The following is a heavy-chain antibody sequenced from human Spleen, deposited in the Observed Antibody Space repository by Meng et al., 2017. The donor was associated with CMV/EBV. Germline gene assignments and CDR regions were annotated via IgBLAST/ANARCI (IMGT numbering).Heavy chain of an antibody. V-gene: IGHV4-61*01. CDR2: IYYSGST. D-gene: IGHD3-22*01. CDR1: GGSVSSGSYY. J-gene: IGHJ4*02. Sequence: SETLSLTCTVSGGSVSSGSYYWSWIRQPPGKGLEWIGYIYYSGSTNYNPSLKSRVTISVDTSKNQFSLKLSSVTAADTAVYYCARGEDYYDSSGYYSCYFDYWGQGTLVTVSS. CDR3: ARGEDYYDSSGYYSCYFDY.